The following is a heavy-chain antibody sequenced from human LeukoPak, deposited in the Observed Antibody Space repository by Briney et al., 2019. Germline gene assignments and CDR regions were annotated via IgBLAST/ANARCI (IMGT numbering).Heavy chain of an antibody. D-gene: IGHD6-19*01. Sequence: SETLSLTCTVSGASISSYYWSWIRQPPGKGLEWIGRIYTSGSTNYNPSLKSRVTMSVDTSKNQFSLKLSSVTAADTAVYYCARDGDSSGQLDYWGQGTLVTVSS. CDR3: ARDGDSSGQLDY. CDR2: IYTSGST. V-gene: IGHV4-4*07. J-gene: IGHJ4*02. CDR1: GASISSYY.